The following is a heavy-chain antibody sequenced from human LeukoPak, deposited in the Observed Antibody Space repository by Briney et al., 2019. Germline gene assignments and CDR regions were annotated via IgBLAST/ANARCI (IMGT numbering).Heavy chain of an antibody. J-gene: IGHJ6*03. D-gene: IGHD3-16*01. V-gene: IGHV4-4*07. CDR2: IYTSGST. CDR1: GGSISSYY. Sequence: SETLSLTCTVSGGSISSYYWSWIRQPAGKGLEWIGRIYTSGSTNYNPSLKSRVTMSVDTSKNQFSLKLSSVTAADTPVYYCARDRNDYIWGSYYMDVWGKGTTVTVSS. CDR3: ARDRNDYIWGSYYMDV.